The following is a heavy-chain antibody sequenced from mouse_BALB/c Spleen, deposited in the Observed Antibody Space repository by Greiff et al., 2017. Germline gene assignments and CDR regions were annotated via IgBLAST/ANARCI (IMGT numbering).Heavy chain of an antibody. CDR3: ARNFHINYGSSYWYFDV. CDR1: GFTFSSYA. Sequence: EVKLVESGGGLVKPGGSLKLSCAASGFTFSSYAMSWVRQTPEKRLEWVATISSGGSYTYYPDSVKGRFTISRDNAKNTLYLQMSSLRSEDTAMYYCARNFHINYGSSYWYFDVWGAGTTVTVSS. CDR2: ISSGGSYT. D-gene: IGHD1-1*01. V-gene: IGHV5-9-3*01. J-gene: IGHJ1*01.